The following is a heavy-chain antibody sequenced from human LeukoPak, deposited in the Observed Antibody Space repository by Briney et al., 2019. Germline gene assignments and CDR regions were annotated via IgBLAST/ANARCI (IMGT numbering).Heavy chain of an antibody. CDR2: IYYSGNT. D-gene: IGHD1/OR15-1a*01. CDR1: GGSISSYY. J-gene: IGHJ3*02. CDR3: ARQPSGTAAFDI. V-gene: IGHV4-59*08. Sequence: PSETLSLTRAVSGGSISSYYWSWIRQPPGKGLEWIAYIYYSGNTNYNPSFKGRVTISVDMSKNQFSLKLSSVAAADTAIYYCARQPSGTAAFDIWGQGTMVTVSS.